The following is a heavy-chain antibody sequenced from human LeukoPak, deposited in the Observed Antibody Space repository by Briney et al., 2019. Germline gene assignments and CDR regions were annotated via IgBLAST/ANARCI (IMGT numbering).Heavy chain of an antibody. D-gene: IGHD5-18*01. J-gene: IGHJ4*02. Sequence: SETLSLTCTVSGGSISSGGYYWSWIRQPPGKGLEWIGYIYHSGSTYYNPSLKSRVTISVDRSKNQFSLKLSSVTAADTAVYYCARGVDTAMAYFDYWGQGTLVTVSS. CDR2: IYHSGST. CDR3: ARGVDTAMAYFDY. V-gene: IGHV4-30-2*01. CDR1: GGSISSGGYY.